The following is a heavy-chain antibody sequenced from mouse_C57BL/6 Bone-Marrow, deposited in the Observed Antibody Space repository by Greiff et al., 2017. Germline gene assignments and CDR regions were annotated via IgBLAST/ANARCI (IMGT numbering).Heavy chain of an antibody. D-gene: IGHD2-4*01. V-gene: IGHV1-53*01. J-gene: IGHJ1*03. CDR1: GYTFTSYW. CDR3: ARNGLQWYFDV. CDR2: INPSNGGT. Sequence: VQLQQPGTELVKPGASVKLSCKASGYTFTSYWMHWVKQRPGQGLEWIGNINPSNGGTNYTEKFKSKATLTVDKFYNHAHLQRSSLTSEDSAVYYCARNGLQWYFDVWGTGTTVTVSS.